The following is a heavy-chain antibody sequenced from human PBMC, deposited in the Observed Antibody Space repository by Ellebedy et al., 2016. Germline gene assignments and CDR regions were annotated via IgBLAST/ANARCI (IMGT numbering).Heavy chain of an antibody. J-gene: IGHJ3*02. CDR1: GGSISSGGYY. CDR3: ARDPTADAFDI. Sequence: SETLSLTXTVSGGSISSGGYYWSWIRQHPGKGLEWIGYIYYSGSTYYNPSLKSRVTISVDTSKNQFSLKLSSVTAADTAVYYCARDPTADAFDIWGQGTMVTVSS. V-gene: IGHV4-31*03. CDR2: IYYSGST.